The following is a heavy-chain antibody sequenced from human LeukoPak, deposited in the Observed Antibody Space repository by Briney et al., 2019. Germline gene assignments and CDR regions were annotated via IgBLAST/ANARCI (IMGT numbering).Heavy chain of an antibody. V-gene: IGHV3-21*01. CDR1: GFTFSSYS. CDR3: ARSMRSSTSCQDY. CDR2: ISSSSSYI. Sequence: GGSVRLSCAVSGFTFSSYSMNWVRQAPGKGLEWVSSISSSSSYIYYADSVKGRFTISRDNAKNSLYLQMNSLRAEDTAVYYCARSMRSSTSCQDYWGQGTLVTVSS. J-gene: IGHJ4*02. D-gene: IGHD2-2*01.